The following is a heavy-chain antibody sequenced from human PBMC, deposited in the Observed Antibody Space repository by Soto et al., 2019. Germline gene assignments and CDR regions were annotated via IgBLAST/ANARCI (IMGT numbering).Heavy chain of an antibody. CDR3: AKDRGITMIVVGLDAFDI. V-gene: IGHV3-23*01. J-gene: IGHJ3*02. CDR1: GFTFSSYA. CDR2: ISVSGGST. D-gene: IGHD3-22*01. Sequence: EVQLLESGGGLVQPGGSLRLSCAASGFTFSSYAMSWVRQAPGKGLEWVSAISVSGGSTYYADSVKGRFTISRDNSKNTLYLQMNSLRAEDTAVYYCAKDRGITMIVVGLDAFDIWGQGTMVTVSS.